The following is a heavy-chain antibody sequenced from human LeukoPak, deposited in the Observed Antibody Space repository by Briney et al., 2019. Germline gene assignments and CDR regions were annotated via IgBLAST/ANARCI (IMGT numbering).Heavy chain of an antibody. D-gene: IGHD2-2*01. Sequence: PSETLSLTCTVSGGSISSYYWSWIRQPAGKGLQWIGRIYSSGSTNYSPSLKSRVTMSVDTSKNQFSLRLTSVTAADTAVYYCARGGGASPSDYWGQGILVTVSS. J-gene: IGHJ4*02. V-gene: IGHV4-4*07. CDR3: ARGGGASPSDY. CDR1: GGSISSYY. CDR2: IYSSGST.